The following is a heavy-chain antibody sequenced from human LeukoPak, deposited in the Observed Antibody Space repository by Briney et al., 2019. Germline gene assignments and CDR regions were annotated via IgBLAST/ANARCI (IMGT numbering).Heavy chain of an antibody. CDR3: ARSFAGTTGGY. V-gene: IGHV1-46*01. CDR1: GYSFTTYY. Sequence: GASVTVSCKASGYSFTTYYLHWVRHAPGQGLAWMGMINPSGGTTTYAQNFQGRVTMTRDTSTSTVYMELSSLTSGDTAVYFCARSFAGTTGGYWGQGTLVIVSS. J-gene: IGHJ4*02. CDR2: INPSGGTT. D-gene: IGHD3-10*01.